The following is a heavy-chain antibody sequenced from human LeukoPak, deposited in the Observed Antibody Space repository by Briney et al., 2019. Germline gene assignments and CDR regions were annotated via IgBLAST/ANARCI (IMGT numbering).Heavy chain of an antibody. CDR1: GGSFSGYY. V-gene: IGHV4-34*01. D-gene: IGHD2-2*01. CDR3: ARSPKKLCSSTSCYYSRAFDI. CDR2: INHSGST. Sequence: PSETLSLTCAVYGGSFSGYYWSWIRQPPGKGLEWIGEINHSGSTNYNPSLKSRVTISVDTSKNQFSLKLSSVTAADTAVYYCARSPKKLCSSTSCYYSRAFDIWGQGTMVTVSS. J-gene: IGHJ3*02.